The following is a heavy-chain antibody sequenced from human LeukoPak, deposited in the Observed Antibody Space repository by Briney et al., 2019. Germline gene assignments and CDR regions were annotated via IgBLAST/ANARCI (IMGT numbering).Heavy chain of an antibody. CDR1: GYTFTSYD. CDR2: INPNSGGT. D-gene: IGHD5-24*01. Sequence: ASVKVSCKASGYTFTSYDINWVRQATGQGLEWMGWINPNSGGTNYAQKFQGRVTMTRDTSISTAYMELSRLRSDDTAVYYCARGMRDGYIRLDAFDIWGQGTMVTVSS. V-gene: IGHV1-2*02. J-gene: IGHJ3*02. CDR3: ARGMRDGYIRLDAFDI.